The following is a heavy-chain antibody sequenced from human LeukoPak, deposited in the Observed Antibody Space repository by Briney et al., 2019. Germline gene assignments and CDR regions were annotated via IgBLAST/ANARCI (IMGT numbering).Heavy chain of an antibody. D-gene: IGHD4-23*01. CDR3: ARDLDYGGRSNFDH. CDR1: GFTFSTYW. CDR2: IKSDGSSI. V-gene: IGHV3-74*03. J-gene: IGHJ4*02. Sequence: GGSLRLSCAAPGFTFSTYWMHWVRQAPGKGLVWVSRIKSDGSSIMYADSVRGRFTISRDNAKNTLYLQMNSLRAEDTAVYYCARDLDYGGRSNFDHWGQGTLVTVSS.